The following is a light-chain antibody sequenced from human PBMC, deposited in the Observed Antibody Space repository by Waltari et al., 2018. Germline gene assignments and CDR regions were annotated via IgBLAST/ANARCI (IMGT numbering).Light chain of an antibody. CDR2: EVS. V-gene: IGLV2-14*01. Sequence: QSALTQPASVSGSPGQSIAISCTGTSSDVGGYNYVSWYQHHPGKAPKLIIYEVSERPSGVSDRFSGSKSGNTASLTISGLQAGDEADYYCSSYAGNNPPYVFGTGTKVTVL. J-gene: IGLJ1*01. CDR3: SSYAGNNPPYV. CDR1: SSDVGGYNY.